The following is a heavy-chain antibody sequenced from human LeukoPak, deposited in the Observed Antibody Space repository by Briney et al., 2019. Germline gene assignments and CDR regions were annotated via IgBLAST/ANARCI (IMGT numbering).Heavy chain of an antibody. Sequence: GASVKVSCKASGGTFSSYAINWVRQAPGQGLEWMGGIIPMFGTANYAQKFQGRVTITTDESTSTAYMELNSLRSEDTAVYYCAREGQYWSGPDAFDIWGQGTMVTVSS. CDR3: AREGQYWSGPDAFDI. CDR2: IIPMFGTA. V-gene: IGHV1-69*05. CDR1: GGTFSSYA. D-gene: IGHD2-15*01. J-gene: IGHJ3*02.